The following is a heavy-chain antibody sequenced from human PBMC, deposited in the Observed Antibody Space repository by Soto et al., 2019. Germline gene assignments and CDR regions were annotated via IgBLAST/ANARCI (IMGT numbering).Heavy chain of an antibody. J-gene: IGHJ4*02. CDR2: VNTYNGNP. Sequence: QVQLVQSGVEVKKPGASVKVSCKASGYTFTDYAISWVRQAPDRGLEWMGWVNTYNGNPNYAQIFQGRVTMTTDTSTVTAYMELRSLKSDDSAVYYCARDSQYSTSWQRFDSWGQGTLVTVSS. CDR3: ARDSQYSTSWQRFDS. D-gene: IGHD6-13*01. CDR1: GYTFTDYA. V-gene: IGHV1-18*01.